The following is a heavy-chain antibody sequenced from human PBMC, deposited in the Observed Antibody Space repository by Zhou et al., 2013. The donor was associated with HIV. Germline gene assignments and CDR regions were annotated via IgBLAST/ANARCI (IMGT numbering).Heavy chain of an antibody. J-gene: IGHJ5*02. CDR3: ARREAVAGAGWFDP. CDR2: IVPIFGTT. CDR1: GDTFNRYG. V-gene: IGHV1-69*05. D-gene: IGHD6-19*01. Sequence: QVQLVQSGAEVKKPGSSVKVSCKTSGDTFNRYGISWVRQAPGQGLEWMGGIVPIFGTTNYAQKFQGRVTITTDKSTTTIFMEVKNVTSDDTAVYYCARREAVAGAGWFDPWGQGNPAHRLL.